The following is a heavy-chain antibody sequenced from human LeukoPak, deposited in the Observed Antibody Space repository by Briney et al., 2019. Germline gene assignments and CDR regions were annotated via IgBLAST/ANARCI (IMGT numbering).Heavy chain of an antibody. CDR3: ARDLDGSGSYYTDY. J-gene: IGHJ4*02. Sequence: ASVKVSCKTSAYSFSNYGFNWVRQAPGQGLEWMGWISAYNGNTKHAQKLQGRFTMSTDTSTRTAYMELRSLTSDDTAVYYCARDLDGSGSYYTDYWGQGTLVTVSS. V-gene: IGHV1-18*01. CDR2: ISAYNGNT. CDR1: AYSFSNYG. D-gene: IGHD3-10*01.